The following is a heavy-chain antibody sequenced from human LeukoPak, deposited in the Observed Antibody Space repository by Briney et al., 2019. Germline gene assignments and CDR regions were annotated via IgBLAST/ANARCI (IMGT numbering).Heavy chain of an antibody. CDR3: ARDLVSYYNYYMDV. CDR2: ISSRGSSI. CDR1: GFTFSTYS. Sequence: GGSLRLSCAASGFTFSTYSMNWVRQAPGKGLEWVSYISSRGSSIYYGDSVKGRFTISRDNAKNSLYLQMNSLRVEDTAVYYCARDLVSYYNYYMDVWGKGTTVTASS. J-gene: IGHJ6*03. V-gene: IGHV3-48*01. D-gene: IGHD3-16*01.